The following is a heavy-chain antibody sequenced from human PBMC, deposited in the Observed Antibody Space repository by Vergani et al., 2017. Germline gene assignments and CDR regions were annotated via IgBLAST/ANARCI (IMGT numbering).Heavy chain of an antibody. J-gene: IGHJ2*01. CDR1: GFSFSSYS. CDR3: VKDIAASGNYWYFDL. V-gene: IGHV3-9*01. CDR2: INWNSDSI. Sequence: EVQLVESGGGLVKPGGSLRLSCAASGFSFSSYSMNWVRQAPGKGLEWVSGINWNSDSIAYADSVKGRFTISRDNAKNSLYLRMNSLRAEDTALYYCVKDIAASGNYWYFDLWGRGTLVTVSS. D-gene: IGHD6-13*01.